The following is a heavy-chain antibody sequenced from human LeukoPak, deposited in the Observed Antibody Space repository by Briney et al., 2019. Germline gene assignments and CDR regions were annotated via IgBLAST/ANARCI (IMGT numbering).Heavy chain of an antibody. CDR2: ISYDGSNK. J-gene: IGHJ4*02. Sequence: GGSLRLSCAASGFTFSSYAMHWVRQAPGKGLEWVAVISYDGSNKYYADSVKGRFTISRDNSKNTLYLQMNSLRAEDTAVYYCASNFDVYDFWSGPANYWGQGTLVTVSS. CDR1: GFTFSSYA. V-gene: IGHV3-30-3*01. D-gene: IGHD3-3*01. CDR3: ASNFDVYDFWSGPANY.